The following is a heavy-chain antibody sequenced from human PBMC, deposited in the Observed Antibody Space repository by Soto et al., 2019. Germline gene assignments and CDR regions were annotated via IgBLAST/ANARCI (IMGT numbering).Heavy chain of an antibody. CDR1: GFTFSSYA. J-gene: IGHJ4*02. V-gene: IGHV3-64D*08. Sequence: GESLRLSCSASGFTFSSYAMHWVRQAPGKGLEYVSAISSNGGSTYYADSVKGRFTISRDNSKNTLYLQMSSLRAEDTAVYYCVKDQEGLSVTEAASFDYWGQGTLVTVSS. CDR3: VKDQEGLSVTEAASFDY. CDR2: ISSNGGST.